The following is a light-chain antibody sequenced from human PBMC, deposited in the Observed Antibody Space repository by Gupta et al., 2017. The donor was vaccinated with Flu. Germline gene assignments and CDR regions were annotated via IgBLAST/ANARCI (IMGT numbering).Light chain of an antibody. CDR1: QDISKY. CDR3: QKYNSART. CDR2: AAS. J-gene: IGKJ3*01. Sequence: VGDRVTITCRASQDISKYLALYQQKPGKIPKLLIYAASILQSGVPSRFSGSGSGTDFTLTISSLQPEDVATYYCQKYNSARTFGPGTKVDIK. V-gene: IGKV1-27*01.